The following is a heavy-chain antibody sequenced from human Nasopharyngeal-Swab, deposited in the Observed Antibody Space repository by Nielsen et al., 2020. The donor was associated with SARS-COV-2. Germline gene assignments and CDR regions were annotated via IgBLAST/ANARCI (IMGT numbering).Heavy chain of an antibody. Sequence: GGSLKISCKGSGYTFTNYWIGWVRQMPGKGLEWMGLIYPDDSGITYSPSFQGQVTLSADKSISTAYLQWSSLKASDTAMYYCARGTGNYWGRFDYWGQGTLVTVSS. CDR2: IYPDDSGI. D-gene: IGHD1-26*01. CDR1: GYTFTNYW. CDR3: ARGTGNYWGRFDY. V-gene: IGHV5-51*01. J-gene: IGHJ4*02.